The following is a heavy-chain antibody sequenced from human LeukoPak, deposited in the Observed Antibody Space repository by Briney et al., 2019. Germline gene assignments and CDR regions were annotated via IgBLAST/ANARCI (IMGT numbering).Heavy chain of an antibody. V-gene: IGHV5-51*01. J-gene: IGHJ6*02. CDR2: IYPGDSDT. CDR1: GYSFTSYW. Sequence: GESLKISCKGSGYSFTSYWIGWVRQMPGKGLEWMGIIYPGDSDTRHSPSFQGQVTISADKSISTAYLQWSSLKASDTAVYYCARIGGNSEGYYYGMDVWGQGTTVTVSS. D-gene: IGHD4-23*01. CDR3: ARIGGNSEGYYYGMDV.